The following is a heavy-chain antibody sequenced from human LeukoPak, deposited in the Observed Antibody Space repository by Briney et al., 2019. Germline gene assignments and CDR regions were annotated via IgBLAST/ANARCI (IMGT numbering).Heavy chain of an antibody. Sequence: NPSETLSLTCAVSGGSISSNNWWNWVRQPPGKGLEWIGEIYHSGSTNYIPSLKSRVTISVDKSKNQFSLKLTSVTAVDTAVYYCTRASKGAFDIWGQGTMVTVSS. J-gene: IGHJ3*02. CDR2: IYHSGST. V-gene: IGHV4-4*02. CDR3: TRASKGAFDI. CDR1: GGSISSNNW.